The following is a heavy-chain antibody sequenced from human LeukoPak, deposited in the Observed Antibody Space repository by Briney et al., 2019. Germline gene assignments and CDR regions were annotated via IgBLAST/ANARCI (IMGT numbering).Heavy chain of an antibody. J-gene: IGHJ4*02. Sequence: SETLSLTCAVYGGSFSGYYWSWIRQPPGKGLEWIGEINHSGSTNYHLCLKSRVNISVDTSKNQFSLKLSSVTAADTAVYYCARCGYSYGGHRDFDYWGQGTLVTVSS. CDR3: ARCGYSYGGHRDFDY. V-gene: IGHV4-34*01. CDR1: GGSFSGYY. D-gene: IGHD5-18*01. CDR2: INHSGST.